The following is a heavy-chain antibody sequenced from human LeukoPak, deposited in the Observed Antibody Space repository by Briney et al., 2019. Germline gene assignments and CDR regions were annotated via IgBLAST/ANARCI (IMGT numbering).Heavy chain of an antibody. J-gene: IGHJ4*02. CDR1: GFTCSPCG. CDR3: AKTPGGYLDY. Sequence: PGGSLRLSCAASGFTCSPCGMTSVRQAPGKGLEWVAAISSSGDSTAHADSVKGRFTISRDNSKNTVFLQMNSLRAEDTAVYYCAKTPGGYLDYWGQGTRVTVSS. CDR2: ISSSGDST. V-gene: IGHV3-23*01.